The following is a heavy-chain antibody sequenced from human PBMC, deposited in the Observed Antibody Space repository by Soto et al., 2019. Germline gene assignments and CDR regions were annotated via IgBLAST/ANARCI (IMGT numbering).Heavy chain of an antibody. Sequence: GGSLRLSCAASGFTFDDYTMHWVRQAPGKGLEWVSLISWDGGSTYYADSVKGRFTISRDNSKNSLYLQMNSLRTEDTALYYCAGGYCSSTSCYEENYFDYWGQGTLVTVSS. CDR1: GFTFDDYT. D-gene: IGHD2-2*01. CDR3: AGGYCSSTSCYEENYFDY. CDR2: ISWDGGST. V-gene: IGHV3-43*01. J-gene: IGHJ4*02.